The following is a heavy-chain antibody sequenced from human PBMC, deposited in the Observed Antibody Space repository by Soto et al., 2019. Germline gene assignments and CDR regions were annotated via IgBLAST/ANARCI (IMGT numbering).Heavy chain of an antibody. Sequence: GASVKVSCKASGYTFTSYAMHLVRQAPGQRLEWMAWINAGNGNTKYSQKFQGRVSITRHTSASTAYMELSSLRSEDTAVYYCARDFTLRFLEWLPNAWGHGTLVTVSS. D-gene: IGHD3-3*01. CDR1: GYTFTSYA. CDR2: INAGNGNT. V-gene: IGHV1-3*01. CDR3: ARDFTLRFLEWLPNA. J-gene: IGHJ4*01.